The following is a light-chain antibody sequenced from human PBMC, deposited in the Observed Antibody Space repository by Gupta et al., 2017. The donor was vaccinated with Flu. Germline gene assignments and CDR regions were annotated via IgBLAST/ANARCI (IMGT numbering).Light chain of an antibody. J-gene: IGKJ2*01. V-gene: IGKV3-11*01. CDR1: QSVSSY. Sequence: EIVLTQSPATLTLSPGETATLSCRASQSVSSYLAWYQQNPGQAPRLLIYDASNGATRHPARSRPSGSGTDFTLTISSRVPEDFAVYYCQQLSKWPLHTFGQGTKLEIK. CDR3: QQLSKWPLHT. CDR2: DAS.